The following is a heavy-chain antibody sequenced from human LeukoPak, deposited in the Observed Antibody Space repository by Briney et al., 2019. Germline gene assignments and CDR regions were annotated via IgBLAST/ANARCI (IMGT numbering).Heavy chain of an antibody. Sequence: SETLSLTCAVYGGSFGGYYWSWIRQPPGKGLEWIGEINHSGSTNYNPSLKSRVTISVDTSKNQFSLKLSSVTAADTAVYYCAKGYPRAFDIWGQGTMVTVSS. V-gene: IGHV4-34*01. CDR3: AKGYPRAFDI. J-gene: IGHJ3*02. CDR1: GGSFGGYY. CDR2: INHSGST. D-gene: IGHD5-18*01.